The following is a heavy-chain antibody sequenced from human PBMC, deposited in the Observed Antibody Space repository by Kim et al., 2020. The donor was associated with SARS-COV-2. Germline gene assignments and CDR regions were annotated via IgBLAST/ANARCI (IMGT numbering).Heavy chain of an antibody. V-gene: IGHV3-21*01. CDR2: ISSSSSYI. CDR1: GFTFSSYS. CDR3: ARDRDSLVPAAPSFDY. D-gene: IGHD2-2*01. J-gene: IGHJ4*02. Sequence: GGSLRLSCAASGFTFSSYSMNWVRQAPGKGLEWVSSISSSSSYIYYADSVKGRFTISRDNAKNSLYLQMNSLRAEDTAVYYCARDRDSLVPAAPSFDYWGQGTLVTVSS.